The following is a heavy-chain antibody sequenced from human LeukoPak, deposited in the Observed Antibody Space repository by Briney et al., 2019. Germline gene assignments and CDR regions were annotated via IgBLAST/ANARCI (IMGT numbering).Heavy chain of an antibody. D-gene: IGHD6-19*01. J-gene: IGHJ4*02. V-gene: IGHV3-30*18. CDR3: AKDASDSSGWYYFDY. CDR1: GFTFSSYG. Sequence: GGSLRLSCAASGFTFSSYGMHWVRQAPGKGLEWVAVISYDGSHKYYADSVKGRLIISRDNSKNTLYLQMNSPRAEDTAVYYCAKDASDSSGWYYFDYWGQGTLVTVSS. CDR2: ISYDGSHK.